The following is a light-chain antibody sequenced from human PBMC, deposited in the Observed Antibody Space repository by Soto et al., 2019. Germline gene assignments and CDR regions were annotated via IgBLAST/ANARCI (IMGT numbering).Light chain of an antibody. V-gene: IGLV2-14*01. CDR3: NSYTNNAVRV. CDR2: EVT. CDR1: SSDVGANNF. J-gene: IGLJ1*01. Sequence: QSALTQPASVSGSPGQSITISCTGTSSDVGANNFVSWYQQHPGKAPKLMIYEVTNRPSGVSNRFSGSKSGNTASLTISGLQAEDEADYYCNSYTNNAVRVFGTGTKLTVL.